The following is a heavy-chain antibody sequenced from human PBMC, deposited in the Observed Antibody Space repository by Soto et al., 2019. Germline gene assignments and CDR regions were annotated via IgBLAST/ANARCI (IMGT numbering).Heavy chain of an antibody. V-gene: IGHV3-43*01. Sequence: GGSLRLSCAVSGFTFDDYTMHWVRQAPGKGLEWVSLISWDGGSTFYADSVKGRFTISRDNSKNSLYLQMSSLRTEDTALYYCAKGYVYGTYGGLDFEYWGQGTLVTVSS. CDR3: AKGYVYGTYGGLDFEY. D-gene: IGHD4-17*01. CDR1: GFTFDDYT. CDR2: ISWDGGST. J-gene: IGHJ4*02.